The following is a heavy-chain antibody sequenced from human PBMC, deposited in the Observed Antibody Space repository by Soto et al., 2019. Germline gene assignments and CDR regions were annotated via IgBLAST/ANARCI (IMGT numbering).Heavy chain of an antibody. J-gene: IGHJ4*02. CDR2: INAGNGNT. D-gene: IGHD1-20*01. V-gene: IGHV1-3*01. CDR3: ARGITLPTPLDY. Sequence: ASVKVSCKASGYTFTSYAMHWVRQAPGQRLEWVGWINAGNGNTKYSQKFQGRVTITRDTSASTAYMELSSLRSEDTAVYYCARGITLPTPLDYWGQGTLVTVSS. CDR1: GYTFTSYA.